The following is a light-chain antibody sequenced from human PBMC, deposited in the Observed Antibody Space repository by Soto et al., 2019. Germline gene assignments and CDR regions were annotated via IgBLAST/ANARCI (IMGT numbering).Light chain of an antibody. V-gene: IGKV1-33*01. CDR1: QDISNY. CDR2: DAS. CDR3: QQYDNLPGT. J-gene: IGKJ3*01. Sequence: DIQMTQSPSSLSASVGDRVTITCQASQDISNYLNWYQQKPGKAPKLLIYDASNLETGVPSRFSGIGSGTDFTFAISSLQPEDIATYYCQQYDNLPGTFGPGTKVDSK.